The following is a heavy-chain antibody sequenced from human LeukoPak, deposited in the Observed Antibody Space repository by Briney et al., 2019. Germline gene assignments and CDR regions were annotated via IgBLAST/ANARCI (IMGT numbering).Heavy chain of an antibody. V-gene: IGHV4-34*01. J-gene: IGHJ4*02. CDR2: INHSGST. CDR3: ARDPEGSGWEGNDY. Sequence: SETLSLTCAVYGGSFSGYYCSWIRQPPGKGLEWIGEINHSGSTNYNPSLKSRVTISVDTSKNQFSLKLSSVTAADTAVYYCARDPEGSGWEGNDYWGQGTLVTVSS. CDR1: GGSFSGYY. D-gene: IGHD6-19*01.